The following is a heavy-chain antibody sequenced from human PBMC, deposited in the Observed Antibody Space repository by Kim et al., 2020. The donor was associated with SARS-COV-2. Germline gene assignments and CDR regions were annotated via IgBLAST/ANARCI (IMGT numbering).Heavy chain of an antibody. CDR3: ARGRREFL. CDR1: GFTFSSYS. J-gene: IGHJ3*01. D-gene: IGHD3-10*01. Sequence: GGSLRLSCAASGFTFSSYSMNWVRQAPGKGLEWVSYISSRSSTIYYADSVKGRFTISRDNAKNSLYLQMNSLRAEDTAVYYCARGRREFLWGQGTMVTVSS. V-gene: IGHV3-48*04. CDR2: ISSRSSTI.